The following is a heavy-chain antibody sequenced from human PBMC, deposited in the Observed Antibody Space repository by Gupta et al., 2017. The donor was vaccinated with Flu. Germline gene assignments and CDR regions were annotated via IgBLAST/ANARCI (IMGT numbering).Heavy chain of an antibody. CDR3: ARGHWDY. CDR2: ISSSSSV. J-gene: IGHJ4*02. V-gene: IGHV3-48*03. Sequence: EVQLVESGVGLVQPGGSLRLSCAAPALTFSPYEMTWVRQAPGKGLEWVSFISSSSSVYYADSVKGRFTISRDNAKNSLYLQMNSLRAEDTAVYYWARGHWDYWGQGTLVTGAS. CDR1: ALTFSPYE.